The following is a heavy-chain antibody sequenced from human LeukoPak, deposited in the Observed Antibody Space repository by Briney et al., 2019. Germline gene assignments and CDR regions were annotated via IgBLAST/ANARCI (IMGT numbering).Heavy chain of an antibody. CDR3: ARGQGGATPRYCYGMDV. CDR2: INHSGST. D-gene: IGHD1-26*01. CDR1: GGSFSGYY. V-gene: IGHV4-34*01. Sequence: PSETLSLTCAVYGGSFSGYYWSWIRQPPGKGLEWIGEINHSGSTNYNPSLKSRVTISVDTSKNQFSLKLSSVTAADTAVYYCARGQGGATPRYCYGMDVWGQGTTVTVSS. J-gene: IGHJ6*02.